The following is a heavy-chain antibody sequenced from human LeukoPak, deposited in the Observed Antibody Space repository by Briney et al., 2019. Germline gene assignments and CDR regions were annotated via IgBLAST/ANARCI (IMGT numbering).Heavy chain of an antibody. CDR1: GFSFADYW. D-gene: IGHD1-26*01. CDR3: AVPQWELLN. Sequence: GGSLRLSCAATGFSFADYWMSWVRQAPGKGLEWVANIKQDGSEKYYVDSVKGRFTISGDDAKKSLYLQMNSLRAEDTAVYYCAVPQWELLNWGQGTLVTVSS. J-gene: IGHJ4*02. V-gene: IGHV3-7*05. CDR2: IKQDGSEK.